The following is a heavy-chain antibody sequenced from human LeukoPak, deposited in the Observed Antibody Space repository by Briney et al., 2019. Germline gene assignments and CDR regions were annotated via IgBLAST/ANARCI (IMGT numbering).Heavy chain of an antibody. D-gene: IGHD6-19*01. Sequence: ASVKVSCKVSGYTLTELSMHWVRQAPGKGLEWMGGFDPEDGETIYAQKFQGRVTMTEDTSTDTAYMELSSLRSEDTAGYYCARNVGIAVAGTEPFDYWGQGTLVTVSS. CDR3: ARNVGIAVAGTEPFDY. J-gene: IGHJ4*02. CDR2: FDPEDGET. CDR1: GYTLTELS. V-gene: IGHV1-24*01.